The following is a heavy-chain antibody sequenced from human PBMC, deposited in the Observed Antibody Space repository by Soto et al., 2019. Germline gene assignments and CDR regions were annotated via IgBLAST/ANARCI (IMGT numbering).Heavy chain of an antibody. V-gene: IGHV4-30-4*01. CDR3: ALKNWNYVDYFDY. Sequence: SETLSLTCTVSGGSISSGDYYWSWIRQPPGKGLEWIGYIYYSGSTYYNPSLKGRVTISVDTSKNQFSLKLSSVTAADTAVYYCALKNWNYVDYFDYWGQGTLVTVSS. CDR1: GGSISSGDYY. CDR2: IYYSGST. J-gene: IGHJ4*02. D-gene: IGHD1-7*01.